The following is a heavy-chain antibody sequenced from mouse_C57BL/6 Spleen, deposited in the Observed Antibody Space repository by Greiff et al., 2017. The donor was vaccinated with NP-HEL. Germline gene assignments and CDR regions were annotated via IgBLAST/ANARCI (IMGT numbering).Heavy chain of an antibody. V-gene: IGHV1-69*01. Sequence: QVQLQQPGAELVMPGASVKLSCKASGYTFTSYWMHWVKQRPGQGLEWIGEIDPSDSYTNYNQKFKGKSTLTVDKSSSTAYMQLSSLTSEDSAVYYCARLGDGYPFAYWGQGTLVTVSA. CDR1: GYTFTSYW. CDR2: IDPSDSYT. D-gene: IGHD2-3*01. J-gene: IGHJ3*01. CDR3: ARLGDGYPFAY.